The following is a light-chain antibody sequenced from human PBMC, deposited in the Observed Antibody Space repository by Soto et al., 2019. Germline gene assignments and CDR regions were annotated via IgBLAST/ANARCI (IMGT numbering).Light chain of an antibody. Sequence: DIQMTKSPFTLSASVGDRVTITCRASQSFSYWLAWYQPKPGKAPKLLIYESSCLESGVPSRVSGSGSGTEFTLTISSLQPEDFETYYCQQFSTYTEEFGPGTKVEIK. J-gene: IGKJ1*01. CDR1: QSFSYW. V-gene: IGKV1-5*03. CDR3: QQFSTYTEE. CDR2: ESS.